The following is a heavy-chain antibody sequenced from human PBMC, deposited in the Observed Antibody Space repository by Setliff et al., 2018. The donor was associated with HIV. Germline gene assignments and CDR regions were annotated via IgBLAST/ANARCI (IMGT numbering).Heavy chain of an antibody. V-gene: IGHV5-51*01. CDR1: GYSFTSYW. CDR3: ASQIMVRGVSLYGMDV. D-gene: IGHD3-10*01. J-gene: IGHJ6*02. CDR2: IYPGDSDT. Sequence: GESLKISCKGSGYSFTSYWIGWVRQMPGKGLEWMGIIYPGDSDTRYSPSFQGQVTISADKSISTAYLQWSSLKASDTAMYYCASQIMVRGVSLYGMDVWGQGTTVTVSS.